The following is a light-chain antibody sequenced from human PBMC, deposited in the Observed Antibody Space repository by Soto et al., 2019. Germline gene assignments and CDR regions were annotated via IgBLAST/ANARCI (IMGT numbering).Light chain of an antibody. V-gene: IGKV1-5*01. J-gene: IGKJ1*01. CDR3: QQYKSYST. CDR1: QSLNSR. CDR2: YAS. Sequence: DIQLTQYPSTLSASVEDRVTLTCRAAQSLNSRLASYQHRPGKAPRLLIYYASTLESGVPSRFSGSGSGTEFTLIINNLRPADLAPYICQQYKSYSTFGRGTKVEIK.